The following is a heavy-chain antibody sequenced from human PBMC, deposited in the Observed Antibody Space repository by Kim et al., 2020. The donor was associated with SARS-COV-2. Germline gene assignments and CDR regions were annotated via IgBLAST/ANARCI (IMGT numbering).Heavy chain of an antibody. CDR3: ARGPQGFLEWLIPYYYGMDV. Sequence: ASVKVSCKASGYTFTSYDINWVRQATGQGLEWMGWMNPNSGNTGYAQKFQGRVTMTRNTSISTAYMELSSLRSEDTAVYYCARGPQGFLEWLIPYYYGMDVWGQGTTVTVSS. V-gene: IGHV1-8*01. CDR1: GYTFTSYD. CDR2: MNPNSGNT. D-gene: IGHD3-3*01. J-gene: IGHJ6*02.